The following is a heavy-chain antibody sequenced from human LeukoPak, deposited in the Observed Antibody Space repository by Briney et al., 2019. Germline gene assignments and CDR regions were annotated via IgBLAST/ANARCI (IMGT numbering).Heavy chain of an antibody. CDR1: GYTFISYG. J-gene: IGHJ4*02. D-gene: IGHD2-15*01. CDR3: ARDCIGCKGFHY. V-gene: IGHV1-18*01. Sequence: ASVKVSCKASGYTFISYGISWVRQAPGQGREWMGWVSAYADDTNYVQKFQGRVTMTTDTSTSTAYMELRSLRFDDTAVYYCARDCIGCKGFHYWGQGPLLTVSS. CDR2: VSAYADDT.